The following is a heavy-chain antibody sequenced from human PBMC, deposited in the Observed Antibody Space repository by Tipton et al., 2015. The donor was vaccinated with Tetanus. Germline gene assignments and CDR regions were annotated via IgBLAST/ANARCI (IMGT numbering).Heavy chain of an antibody. CDR1: GFIFNNYW. V-gene: IGHV3-7*01. J-gene: IGHJ4*02. CDR3: AIGLGWVTTY. D-gene: IGHD4-17*01. Sequence: GSLRLSCAASGFIFNNYWMNWFRQAPGKGLEWVTNIKQDGSEKYYVDSVKGRFTISRDNAKNSLYLQMNSLRAEDTAVYYCAIGLGWVTTYWGQGTLVTVS. CDR2: IKQDGSEK.